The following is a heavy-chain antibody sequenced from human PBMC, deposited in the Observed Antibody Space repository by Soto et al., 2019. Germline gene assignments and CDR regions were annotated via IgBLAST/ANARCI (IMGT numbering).Heavy chain of an antibody. CDR2: ISSSSGTI. CDR1: GFTFSNYG. J-gene: IGHJ4*02. CDR3: AKARYGGKVIDY. Sequence: GGSLRLSCEASGFTFSNYGINWVRQAPGKGLEWVSHISSSSGTIYYAESVKGRFSISRDNAKNTLYLQMNSLRAEDTAVYYCAKARYGGKVIDYWGQGTLVTVSS. D-gene: IGHD2-15*01. V-gene: IGHV3-48*01.